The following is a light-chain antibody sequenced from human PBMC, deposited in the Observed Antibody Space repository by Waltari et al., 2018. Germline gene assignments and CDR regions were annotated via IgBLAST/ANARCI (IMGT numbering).Light chain of an antibody. Sequence: DVVLTQFPLSLPVSLGQPASISCRSRRSLVHSDGNTRLAWFHHRPGQSPRRLIYHVSKRESGFPDRFSGSGSDTGFTLRITRVEAEDVGIYYCAQTTFWPHTFGQGTKLEI. CDR1: RSLVHSDGNTR. J-gene: IGKJ2*01. V-gene: IGKV2-30*02. CDR3: AQTTFWPHT. CDR2: HVS.